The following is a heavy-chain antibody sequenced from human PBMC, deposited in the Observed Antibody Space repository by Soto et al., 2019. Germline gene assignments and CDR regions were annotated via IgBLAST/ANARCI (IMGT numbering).Heavy chain of an antibody. CDR2: IYYSGST. V-gene: IGHV4-39*01. D-gene: IGHD4-4*01. J-gene: IGHJ4*02. CDR1: GGSISSSSYY. Sequence: SETLSLTCTVSGGSISSSSYYWGWIRQPPGKGLEWIGSIYYSGSTYYNPSLKSRVTISVDTSKNQFSLKLSSVTAADTAVYYCARQDSNYESVLAYWGQGTLVTVSS. CDR3: ARQDSNYESVLAY.